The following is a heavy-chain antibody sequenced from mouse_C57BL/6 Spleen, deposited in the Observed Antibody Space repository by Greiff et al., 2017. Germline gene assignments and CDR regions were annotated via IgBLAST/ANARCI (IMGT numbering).Heavy chain of an antibody. CDR3: AREGDSDRVFAY. D-gene: IGHD3-2*01. CDR2: ISDGGSYT. V-gene: IGHV5-4*01. J-gene: IGHJ3*01. Sequence: EVKLVESGGGLVKPGGSLKLSCAASGFTFSSYAMSWVRQTPEKRLEWVATISDGGSYTYYPDNVKGRFTISRDNAKNNRYLQMSHLKSEDTAMYYCAREGDSDRVFAYWGQGTLVTVSA. CDR1: GFTFSSYA.